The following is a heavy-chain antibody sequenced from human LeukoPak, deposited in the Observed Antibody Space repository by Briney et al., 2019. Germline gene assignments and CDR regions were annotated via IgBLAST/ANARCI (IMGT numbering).Heavy chain of an antibody. CDR1: GGSISSGGYY. CDR2: SYYSGST. Sequence: PSETLSLTCTVSGGSISSGGYYWSWIRQHPGKGLEWIGYSYYSGSTYYNPSLKRRVTISVDTSKNQFSLKLSSVTAADTAVYYCARDRGLYCGGDCYSGWFDPWGQGTLVTVSS. D-gene: IGHD2-21*02. CDR3: ARDRGLYCGGDCYSGWFDP. J-gene: IGHJ5*02. V-gene: IGHV4-31*03.